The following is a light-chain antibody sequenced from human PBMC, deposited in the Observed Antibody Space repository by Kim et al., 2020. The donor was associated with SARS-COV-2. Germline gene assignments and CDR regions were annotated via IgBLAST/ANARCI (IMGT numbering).Light chain of an antibody. CDR1: QTVGNNY. J-gene: IGKJ2*01. V-gene: IGKV3-20*01. CDR3: HQYATSPNT. CDR2: GAS. Sequence: EIVLTQSPGTLSLSPGERATLSCRASQTVGNNYLAWYQQKPGQAPRLLIYGASGRATGIPDSFTGSGSGTDFTLTISRLEPEDFAVYYCHQYATSPNTFGQGTKVDIK.